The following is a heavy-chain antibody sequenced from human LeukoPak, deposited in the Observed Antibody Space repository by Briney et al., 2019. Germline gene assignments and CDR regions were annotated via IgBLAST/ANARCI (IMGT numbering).Heavy chain of an antibody. CDR2: LVYDARS. CDR3: ARDLSAAFDF. CDR1: GFPFSSYG. V-gene: IGHV3-33*01. D-gene: IGHD6-19*01. J-gene: IGHJ4*02. Sequence: GGSLRLSCAASGFPFSSYGMHWVRQAPGKGLEWVARLVYDARSDYANSVKGRFSISRDDSKNTLFLDMSNLRVEDTALYYCARDLSAAFDFWGQGALVTVSS.